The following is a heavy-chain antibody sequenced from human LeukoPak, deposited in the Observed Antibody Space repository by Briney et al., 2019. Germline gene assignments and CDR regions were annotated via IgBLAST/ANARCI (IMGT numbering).Heavy chain of an antibody. D-gene: IGHD2-8*01. CDR2: ISYDGTNK. V-gene: IGHV3-30-3*01. CDR1: GFTFSSYP. CDR3: ARVLVDAGFDI. J-gene: IGHJ3*02. Sequence: GGSLRLSCAASGFTFSSYPMLWVRQAPGKGLEWMSLISYDGTNKYYADSVKGRFTISRDNSKNTLYLQMNSLRAEDTAVYYCARVLVDAGFDIWGQGTMVTVSS.